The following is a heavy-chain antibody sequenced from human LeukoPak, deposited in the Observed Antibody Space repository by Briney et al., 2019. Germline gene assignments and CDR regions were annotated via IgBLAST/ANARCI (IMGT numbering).Heavy chain of an antibody. CDR1: GGSISSGSYY. V-gene: IGHV4-61*02. J-gene: IGHJ4*02. CDR2: IYTSGGT. CDR3: ARVEYSSSFDY. D-gene: IGHD6-6*01. Sequence: SQTLSLTCTVSGGSISSGSYYWSWIRQPAGKGLEWIGRIYTSGGTNYNPSLKGRVTISVDTSKNQFSLKLSSVTAADTAVYYCARVEYSSSFDYWGQGTLVAVSS.